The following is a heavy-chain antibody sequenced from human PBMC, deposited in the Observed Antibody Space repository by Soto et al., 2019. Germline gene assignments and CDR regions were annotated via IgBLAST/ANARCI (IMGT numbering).Heavy chain of an antibody. Sequence: EVQLLESGGGLVQPGGSLRLSCAASGFTFSSYAMTWVLQAPGKGLEWVSAISGSGGSTYYADSVKGRFTISRDNSEDTLYLQMNRLRAEDTAVYYCASMVRGVDNWFAPWGQGTLVTVSS. J-gene: IGHJ5*02. CDR2: ISGSGGST. D-gene: IGHD3-10*01. CDR1: GFTFSSYA. V-gene: IGHV3-23*01. CDR3: ASMVRGVDNWFAP.